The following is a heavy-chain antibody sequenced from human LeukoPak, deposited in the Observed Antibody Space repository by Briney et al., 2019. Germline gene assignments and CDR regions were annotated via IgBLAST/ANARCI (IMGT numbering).Heavy chain of an antibody. CDR2: IWYDGSNK. D-gene: IGHD3-10*01. CDR1: GFTFSSYG. V-gene: IGHV3-33*06. CDR3: AKGTKDYGSGSYYREDHDGFDI. Sequence: GGSLRLSCAASGFTFSSYGMDWVRQAPGKGLEWVAVIWYDGSNKHYADSVKGRFTISRDNSKNTLYLQMNSLRAEDTAVYYCAKGTKDYGSGSYYREDHDGFDIWGQGTMVTASS. J-gene: IGHJ3*02.